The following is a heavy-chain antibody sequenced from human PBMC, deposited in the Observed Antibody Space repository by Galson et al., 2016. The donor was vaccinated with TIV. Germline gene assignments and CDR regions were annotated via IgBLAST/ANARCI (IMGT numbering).Heavy chain of an antibody. Sequence: QSGAEVKKPGESLKISCKGSGYRFTNYWIGWVRRMPGKGLEWVAIIYPGDSETRYSPSFQGQVTISADKSINTAFVQWSSLKASDTAMYYCARAFWTGNYFFDFWGQGTLVTVSS. CDR1: GYRFTNYW. CDR2: IYPGDSET. CDR3: ARAFWTGNYFFDF. V-gene: IGHV5-51*03. J-gene: IGHJ4*02. D-gene: IGHD3/OR15-3a*01.